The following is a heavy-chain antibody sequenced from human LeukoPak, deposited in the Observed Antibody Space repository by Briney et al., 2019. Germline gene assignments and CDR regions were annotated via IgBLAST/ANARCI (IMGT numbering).Heavy chain of an antibody. V-gene: IGHV3-23*01. CDR1: RFTFSSFA. CDR2: ISASGGST. D-gene: IGHD2-2*02. CDR3: AKDPKRRVVPGTIPPDWFDP. J-gene: IGHJ5*02. Sequence: PGGSLRLSCAASRFTFSSFAMSWVRQAPGKGLEWVSAISASGGSTYYADSVKGRLTISRDNFKSTLYLQMDSLRAEDTAVYYCAKDPKRRVVPGTIPPDWFDPWGQGTLVTVSP.